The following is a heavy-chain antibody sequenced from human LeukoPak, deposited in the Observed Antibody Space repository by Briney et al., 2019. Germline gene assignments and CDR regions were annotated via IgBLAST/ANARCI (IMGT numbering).Heavy chain of an antibody. J-gene: IGHJ4*02. CDR3: ARVVTTSED. D-gene: IGHD1-14*01. CDR2: INSDGSNT. CDR1: GFTFSSYW. V-gene: IGHV3-74*01. Sequence: GGSPRLSCAASGFTFSSYWMHWVRQAPGKGLVWVSRINSDGSNTSYADSVKGRFMISRDNAKNTLYLQMNSLRAEDTAVYYCARVVTTSEDWGQGTLVTVSS.